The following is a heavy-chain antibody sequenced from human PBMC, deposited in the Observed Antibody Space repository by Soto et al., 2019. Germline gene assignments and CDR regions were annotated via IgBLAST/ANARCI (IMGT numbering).Heavy chain of an antibody. CDR3: AKGGVRAQNAFDI. J-gene: IGHJ3*02. Sequence: QVQLVESGGGVVQPGRSLRLSCAASGFTFSSYGMHWVRQAPGKGLEWVAVISYDGSNKDYADSVKGRFTISRDNSKNTLYLQMNSLRAEDTAVYYCAKGGVRAQNAFDIWGQGTMVTVSS. CDR2: ISYDGSNK. V-gene: IGHV3-30*18. CDR1: GFTFSSYG.